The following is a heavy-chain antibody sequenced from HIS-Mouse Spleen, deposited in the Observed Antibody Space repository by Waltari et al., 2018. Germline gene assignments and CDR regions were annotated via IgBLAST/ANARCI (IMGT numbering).Heavy chain of an antibody. CDR2: IYYSGST. D-gene: IGHD6-13*01. V-gene: IGHV4-39*07. CDR1: GGSISSSSYY. J-gene: IGHJ2*01. Sequence: QLQLQESGPGLVKPSETLSLTCTVSGGSISSSSYYWGWVRQPPGKGLEWIGSIYYSGSTYYNPSLKSRVTISVDTSKNQVSLKLSSVTAADTAVYYCAREIPYSSSWYDWYFDLWGRGTLVTVPS. CDR3: AREIPYSSSWYDWYFDL.